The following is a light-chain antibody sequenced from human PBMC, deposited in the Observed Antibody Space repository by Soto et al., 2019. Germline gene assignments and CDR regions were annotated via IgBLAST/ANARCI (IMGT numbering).Light chain of an antibody. V-gene: IGKV3-20*01. CDR3: QKDGSSGT. J-gene: IGKJ1*01. Sequence: EIVLTQSPGTLSLSPGERATLSCRASQSVSNNYSAWYQQKPGQPPRLLIYGSSNSAAGTPDRFSGSESGTDFTITISRLEAEDFAEYYCQKDGSSGTFGQGTKVEIK. CDR1: QSVSNNY. CDR2: GSS.